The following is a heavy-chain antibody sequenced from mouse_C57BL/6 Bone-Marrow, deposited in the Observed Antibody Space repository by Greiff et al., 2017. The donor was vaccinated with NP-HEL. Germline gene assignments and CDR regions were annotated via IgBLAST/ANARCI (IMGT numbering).Heavy chain of an antibody. J-gene: IGHJ2*01. CDR3: ASRVDY. CDR2: IDPANGNT. Sequence: QVQLQQSGAELAKPGASVNLSCKASGYTFTSYWMHWVKQRPGQGLEWIGRIDPANGNTKYAPKFQGKATITADTSSNTAYLQLSSLTSEDTAIYYCASRVDYWGQGTTLTVSS. CDR1: GYTFTSYW. V-gene: IGHV1-7*01.